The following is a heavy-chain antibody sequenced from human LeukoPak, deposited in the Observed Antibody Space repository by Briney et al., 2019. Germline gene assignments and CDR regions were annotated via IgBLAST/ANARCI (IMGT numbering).Heavy chain of an antibody. D-gene: IGHD2-15*01. CDR2: ISESSNYT. CDR1: GFTFSSYS. V-gene: IGHV3-21*01. J-gene: IGHJ4*02. Sequence: PGGSLRLSCAASGFTFSSYSINWVRQAPGKGLEWVSSISESSNYTYYADSVKGRFTISRDNAKNSLYLQMNSLRAEDTALYYYAREFCSDGTCYWSFDFWGQGTLVTVSS. CDR3: AREFCSDGTCYWSFDF.